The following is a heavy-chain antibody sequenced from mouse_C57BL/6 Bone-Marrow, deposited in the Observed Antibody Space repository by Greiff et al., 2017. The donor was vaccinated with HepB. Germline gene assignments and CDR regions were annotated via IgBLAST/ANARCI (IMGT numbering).Heavy chain of an antibody. CDR3: ARGVTTDY. CDR2: IDPSDSYI. CDR1: GYTFTSYW. D-gene: IGHD2-2*01. Sequence: QVQLKQPGAELVKPGASVKLSCKASGYTFTSYWMQWVQQRPGQGLEWIGEIDPSDSYINYNQKFKGKATLTVDTSSSTAYMQLSSLTSEDSAVYYCARGVTTDYWGQGTTLTVSS. V-gene: IGHV1-50*01. J-gene: IGHJ2*01.